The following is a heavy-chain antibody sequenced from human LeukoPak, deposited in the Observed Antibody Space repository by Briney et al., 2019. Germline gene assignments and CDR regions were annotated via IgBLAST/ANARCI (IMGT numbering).Heavy chain of an antibody. D-gene: IGHD3-10*01. Sequence: NPSQTLSLTCTVSGGSISSYYWNSLRQPPGKGLEWVGYIDYSGSANINPSLKSRGAISIDTSRKQFSLKLSSVTAADTAVYYCARAGGSYSFDYWGQGTLVTVSS. J-gene: IGHJ4*02. CDR2: IDYSGSA. V-gene: IGHV4-59*01. CDR1: GGSISSYY. CDR3: ARAGGSYSFDY.